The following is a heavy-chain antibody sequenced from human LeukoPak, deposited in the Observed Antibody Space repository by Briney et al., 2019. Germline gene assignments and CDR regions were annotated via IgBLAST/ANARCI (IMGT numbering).Heavy chain of an antibody. J-gene: IGHJ6*02. D-gene: IGHD3-16*01. Sequence: GGSLRLSCAASGFTFSSYWMNWARQAPGKGLEWVASINHNGNVNYYVDSVKGRFTISIDNAKNSLYLQMSNLRAEDTAVYFCARGGGLDVWGQGATVTVSS. CDR2: INHNGNVN. V-gene: IGHV3-7*03. CDR3: ARGGGLDV. CDR1: GFTFSSYW.